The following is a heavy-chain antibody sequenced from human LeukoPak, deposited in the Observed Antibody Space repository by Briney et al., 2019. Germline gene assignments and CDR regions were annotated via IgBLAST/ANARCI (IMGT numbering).Heavy chain of an antibody. D-gene: IGHD3-9*01. Sequence: PGGSLRLSCAASGFTFSGYAMTWVRQAPGKGLEWVSAISGSGGSTYYADSVKGRFTISRDNSKNTLYLQMNSLRAEDTAVYYCAKGPLSKDYDILTGYLQYYYYGMDVWGQGTTVTVSS. V-gene: IGHV3-23*01. CDR1: GFTFSGYA. J-gene: IGHJ6*02. CDR2: ISGSGGST. CDR3: AKGPLSKDYDILTGYLQYYYYGMDV.